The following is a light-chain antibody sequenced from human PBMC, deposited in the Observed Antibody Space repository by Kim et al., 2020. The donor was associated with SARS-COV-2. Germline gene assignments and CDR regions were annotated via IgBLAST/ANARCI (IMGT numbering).Light chain of an antibody. CDR2: DAS. CDR3: QQYNNWPPIT. Sequence: SPGERAALSCRASQNVNNKLAGYQQKPGQAPRLLIYDASTRASGIPARFIGSGSGTEFTLTIFMLQSEDFALYYCQQYNNWPPITFGQGTRLEIK. V-gene: IGKV3-15*01. J-gene: IGKJ5*01. CDR1: QNVNNK.